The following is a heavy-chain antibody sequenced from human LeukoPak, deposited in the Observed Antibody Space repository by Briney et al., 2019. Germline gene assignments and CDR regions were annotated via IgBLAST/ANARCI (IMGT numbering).Heavy chain of an antibody. CDR3: ARVLAAAWRNYYYYYMDV. V-gene: IGHV1-18*01. CDR2: ISAYNGNT. CDR1: GYTFTNYG. Sequence: ASVKVSCKASGYTFTNYGISWVRQAPGQGLEWMGWISAYNGNTNYAQKLQGRVTMTTDTSTSTAYMELRSLRSDDTAVYYCARVLAAAWRNYYYYYMDVWGKGTTVTISS. J-gene: IGHJ6*03. D-gene: IGHD6-13*01.